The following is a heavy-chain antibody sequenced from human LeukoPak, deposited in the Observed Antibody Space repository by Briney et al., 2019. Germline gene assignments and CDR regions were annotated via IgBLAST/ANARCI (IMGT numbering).Heavy chain of an antibody. CDR3: ARVEIAVSLRFDY. Sequence: PSETLSLTCAVSGGSFSGYYWSWIRQPPGKGLEGIGEINHSGSTNYNPSLKSRVTISVDTSKNQFSLKLSSVTAADTAVYYCARVEIAVSLRFDYWGQGTLVTVSS. CDR2: INHSGST. V-gene: IGHV4-34*01. D-gene: IGHD5-24*01. CDR1: GGSFSGYY. J-gene: IGHJ4*02.